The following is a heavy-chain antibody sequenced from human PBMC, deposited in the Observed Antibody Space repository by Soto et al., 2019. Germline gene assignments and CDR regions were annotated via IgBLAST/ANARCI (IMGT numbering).Heavy chain of an antibody. Sequence: GGSLRLSCAASGFTFSSYGMHWVRQAPGKGLEWVAVIWYDGSNKYYADSVKGRFTISRDNSKNTLYLQMNSLRAEDTAVYYCARDQYSTNAFDIWGQGTMVTVSS. V-gene: IGHV3-33*01. CDR1: GFTFSSYG. CDR3: ARDQYSTNAFDI. J-gene: IGHJ3*02. D-gene: IGHD6-6*01. CDR2: IWYDGSNK.